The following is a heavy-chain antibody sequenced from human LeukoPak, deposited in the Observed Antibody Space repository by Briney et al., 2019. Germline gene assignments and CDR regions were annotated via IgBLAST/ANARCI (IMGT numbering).Heavy chain of an antibody. CDR3: AREVTTAPNWFDP. J-gene: IGHJ5*02. CDR1: GDSVSSNSAA. V-gene: IGHV6-1*01. CDR2: AYYRSKWFN. D-gene: IGHD1/OR15-1a*01. Sequence: SQTLSLTCAISGDSVSSNSAAWNWIRQSPSRGLEWLGRAYYRSKWFNDYAVSVKSRITVNPDTSKNQFSLQLNSVTPEDTAVYYRAREVTTAPNWFDPWGQGTLVTVSS.